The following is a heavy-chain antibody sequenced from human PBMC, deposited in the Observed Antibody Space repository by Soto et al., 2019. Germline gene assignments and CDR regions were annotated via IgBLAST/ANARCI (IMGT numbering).Heavy chain of an antibody. J-gene: IGHJ4*02. Sequence: PGESLKISCKGSGYSFTSYWIGWVRQMPGKGLEWMGIIYPGDSDTRYSPSFQGQVTISADKSISTAYLQWSSLKASDTAMYYCARGRYDYVWGSYRSSTPSSYFDYWGQGTLVTVSS. CDR3: ARGRYDYVWGSYRSSTPSSYFDY. CDR1: GYSFTSYW. D-gene: IGHD3-16*02. CDR2: IYPGDSDT. V-gene: IGHV5-51*01.